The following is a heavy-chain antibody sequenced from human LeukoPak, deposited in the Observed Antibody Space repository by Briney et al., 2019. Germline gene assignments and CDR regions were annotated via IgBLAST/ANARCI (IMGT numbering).Heavy chain of an antibody. CDR3: ARGAYYDSSGYSDY. CDR2: INSDASST. Sequence: GGSLRLSCAASGFTFSSYWMHWVRQAPGKGLVWVSRINSDASSTSYADSVKGRFTISRDNSKNTLYLQMNSLRAEDTAVYYCARGAYYDSSGYSDYWGQGTLVTVSS. V-gene: IGHV3-74*01. D-gene: IGHD3-22*01. CDR1: GFTFSSYW. J-gene: IGHJ4*02.